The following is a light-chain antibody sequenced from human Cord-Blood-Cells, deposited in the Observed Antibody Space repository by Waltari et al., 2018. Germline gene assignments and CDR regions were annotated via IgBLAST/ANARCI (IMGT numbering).Light chain of an antibody. V-gene: IGKV3-15*01. CDR3: QQYNNWPPMYT. Sequence: EIVMTQSPATLSVSPGERATLSCRASQSVSSNLAWYQQNTGQAPRLLIYGASTRATGIPARFSGSGSGTEFTLTISSLQSEDFAVYYCQQYNNWPPMYTFGQGTKLEIK. CDR2: GAS. CDR1: QSVSSN. J-gene: IGKJ2*01.